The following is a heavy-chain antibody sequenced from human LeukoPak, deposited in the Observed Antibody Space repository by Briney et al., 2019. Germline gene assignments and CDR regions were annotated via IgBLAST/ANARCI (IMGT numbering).Heavy chain of an antibody. CDR2: IYHTGST. J-gene: IGHJ5*02. V-gene: IGHV4-38-2*02. CDR3: ARQKYCSGGSCSLSWFXP. CDR1: GYSISSGYS. Sequence: PSETLSLTCTVSGYSISSGYSWAWIRQPPGKGLEWIGSIYHTGSTYYNPSLKSRVTISVDMSKSQFSLKVSSVTAADTAVYYCARQKYCSGGSCSLSWFXPWGXGTLVTVSS. D-gene: IGHD2-15*01.